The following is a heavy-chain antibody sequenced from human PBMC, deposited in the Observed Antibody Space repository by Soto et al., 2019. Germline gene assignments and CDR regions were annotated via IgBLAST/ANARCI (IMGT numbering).Heavy chain of an antibody. J-gene: IGHJ4*02. CDR2: INPNSGGT. CDR1: GYTFTGYY. V-gene: IGHV1-2*02. CDR3: ARSGSIAVADHFDY. Sequence: GASVKVSCXAPGYTFTGYYMHWVRQAPGQGLEWMGWINPNSGGTNYAQKFQGRVTMTRDTSISTAYMELSRLRSDDTAVYYCARSGSIAVADHFDYWGQGTLVTVSS. D-gene: IGHD6-19*01.